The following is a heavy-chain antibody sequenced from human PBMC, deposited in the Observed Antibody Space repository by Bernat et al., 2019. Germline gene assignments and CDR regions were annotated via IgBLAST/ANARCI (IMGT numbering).Heavy chain of an antibody. J-gene: IGHJ6*03. CDR1: GFTFSSYD. V-gene: IGHV3-13*01. CDR3: ARDGASSSSGPKYYYYMDV. D-gene: IGHD6-6*01. Sequence: EVQLVESGGGLVQPGGSLRLSCAASGFTFSSYDMHWVRQATGKGLDWVSAIGTAGDTYYPGSVKGRFTISRENAKNSLYLQMNSLRAGDTAVYYCARDGASSSSGPKYYYYMDVWGKGTTVTVSS. CDR2: IGTAGDT.